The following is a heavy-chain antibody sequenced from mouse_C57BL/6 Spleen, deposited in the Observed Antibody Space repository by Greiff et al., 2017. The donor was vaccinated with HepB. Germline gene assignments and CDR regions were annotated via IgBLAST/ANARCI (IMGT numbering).Heavy chain of an antibody. Sequence: QVQLKESGAELVRPGTSVKVSCKASGYAFTNYLIEWVKQRPGQGLEWIGVINPGSGGTNYNEKFKGKATLTADKSSSTAYMQLSSLTSEDSAVYFCARYGGGSLWYFDVWGTGTTVTVSS. J-gene: IGHJ1*03. V-gene: IGHV1-54*01. CDR1: GYAFTNYL. CDR2: INPGSGGT. D-gene: IGHD1-1*02. CDR3: ARYGGGSLWYFDV.